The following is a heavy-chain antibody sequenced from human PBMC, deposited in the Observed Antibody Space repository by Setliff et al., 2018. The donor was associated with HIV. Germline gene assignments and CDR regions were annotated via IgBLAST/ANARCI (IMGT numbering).Heavy chain of an antibody. CDR1: DGSISSGSYY. CDR3: ARDRYCSSTGCYDNWFDP. V-gene: IGHV4-61*02. D-gene: IGHD2-2*01. Sequence: SETLSLTCTVSDGSISSGSYYWSWIRQPAGKGLEWIGRIYTSGSTNYNPSLKSRVTISVDTSKNQFSLKLSSVTAADTAVYYCARDRYCSSTGCYDNWFDPWGQGTQVPSPQ. CDR2: IYTSGST. J-gene: IGHJ5*02.